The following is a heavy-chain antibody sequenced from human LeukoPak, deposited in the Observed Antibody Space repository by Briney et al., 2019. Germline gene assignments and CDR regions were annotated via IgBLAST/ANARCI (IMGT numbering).Heavy chain of an antibody. D-gene: IGHD3-22*01. J-gene: IGHJ4*02. V-gene: IGHV3-48*03. CDR2: ISSSGSTI. CDR1: GFTFSSYE. Sequence: GGSLRLSCAASGFTFSSYEMNWVRQAPGKGLEWVSYISSSGSTIYYADSVKGRSTVSRDNAKNSLYLEVHSLRAEDTAVYYCVRDSHYYDTSDPKYRLDYWGQGTLVTVSS. CDR3: VRDSHYYDTSDPKYRLDY.